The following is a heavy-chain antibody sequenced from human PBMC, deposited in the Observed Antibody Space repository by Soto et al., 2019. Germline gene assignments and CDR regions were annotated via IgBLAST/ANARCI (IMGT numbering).Heavy chain of an antibody. J-gene: IGHJ6*02. Sequence: ESLKISCKGSGYFFTTCWITWLRQMPGKGLEWMGRIDPSDSYTDYSPSFEGHVTISADKSINTAYLQWTSLKASDTAMYYCVRIRTLSGGYYYALDVWGQATTVTVSS. CDR3: VRIRTLSGGYYYALDV. CDR2: IDPSDSYT. V-gene: IGHV5-10-1*01. D-gene: IGHD3-16*01. CDR1: GYFFTTCW.